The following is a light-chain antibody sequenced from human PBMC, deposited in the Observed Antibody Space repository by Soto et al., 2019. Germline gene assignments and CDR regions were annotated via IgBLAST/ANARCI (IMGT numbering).Light chain of an antibody. CDR1: QSLSSNY. J-gene: IGKJ2*01. V-gene: IGKV3-20*01. CDR3: QQSYSTPRT. CDR2: GAS. Sequence: EIVLTQSPGTLSLSPGERATLSCRASQSLSSNYLAWYQQKPGQAPRLLIYGASSLQSGVPSRFSGSGSGTDFTLTISSLQPEDFATYYCQQSYSTPRTFGQGTKLEIK.